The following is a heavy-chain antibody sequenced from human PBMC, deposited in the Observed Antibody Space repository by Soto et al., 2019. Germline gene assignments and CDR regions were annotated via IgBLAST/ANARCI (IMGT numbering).Heavy chain of an antibody. J-gene: IGHJ4*03. CDR3: VRDQSGAADF. V-gene: IGHV4-4*07. CDR2: ISITGTA. Sequence: PADTLSLICTFPGDSFSKYYWSDTRQSAEEGLVWIGRISITGTASYMPSLKSRITNSVDTSKNQFSLNLKFVTATDTAVYCCVRDQSGAADFWGQGTVVTVSS. D-gene: IGHD7-27*01. CDR1: GDSFSKYY.